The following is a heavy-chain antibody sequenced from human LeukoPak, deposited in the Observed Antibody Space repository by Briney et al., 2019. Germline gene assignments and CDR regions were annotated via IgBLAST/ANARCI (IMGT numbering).Heavy chain of an antibody. V-gene: IGHV3-74*01. J-gene: IGHJ6*02. CDR1: GFTFSNYW. CDR2: INSDGSST. CDR3: ARDLRYHALDL. Sequence: GGSLRLSCAASGFTFSNYWMRWVRQVPGEGLVWVSRINSDGSSTIDADSVKGRFTISRDNAKNTLYLQMNSLRAEDTAVYYCARDLRYHALDLWGQGTTVTVSS.